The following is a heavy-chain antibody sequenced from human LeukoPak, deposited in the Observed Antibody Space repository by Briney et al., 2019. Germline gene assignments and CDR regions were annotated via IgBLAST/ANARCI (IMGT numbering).Heavy chain of an antibody. D-gene: IGHD2-21*02. V-gene: IGHV3-33*01. CDR1: GFTFSSYG. J-gene: IGHJ4*02. Sequence: GGSLRLSCAASGFTFSSYGMRWVRQAPGKGLEWVAVIWYDGSNKYYADPVKGRFTISRDNSKNTLYLQMNSPRAEDTAVYYCARGIVVVTAADYYFDYWGQGTLVTVSS. CDR2: IWYDGSNK. CDR3: ARGIVVVTAADYYFDY.